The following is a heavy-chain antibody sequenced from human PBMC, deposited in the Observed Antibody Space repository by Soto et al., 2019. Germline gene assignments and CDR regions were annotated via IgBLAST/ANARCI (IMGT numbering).Heavy chain of an antibody. V-gene: IGHV4-34*01. CDR1: GGSFSGYY. Sequence: PSETLSLTCAVYGGSFSGYYWSWIRQPPGKGLEWIGEINHSGSTNYNPSLKSRVTISVDTSKNQFSLKLSSVTAADTAVYYCALIPAAKAFDYWGQGTLVTVSS. CDR3: ALIPAAKAFDY. CDR2: INHSGST. D-gene: IGHD2-2*01. J-gene: IGHJ4*02.